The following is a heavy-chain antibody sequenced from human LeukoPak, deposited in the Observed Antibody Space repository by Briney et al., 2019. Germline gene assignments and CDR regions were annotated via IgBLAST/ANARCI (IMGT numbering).Heavy chain of an antibody. CDR3: AKVQDEVVPIAMRGWFDP. D-gene: IGHD2-2*01. J-gene: IGHJ5*02. Sequence: ASVTVSCTASGGTFRNYIFSWVRQAPGQGLEWMGGVMPMFNTSNYAQKFQGRVTITADENTSTVYMELSSLRSEDTAVYYCAKVQDEVVPIAMRGWFDPWGQGTLVAVSS. CDR2: VMPMFNTS. V-gene: IGHV1-69*13. CDR1: GGTFRNYI.